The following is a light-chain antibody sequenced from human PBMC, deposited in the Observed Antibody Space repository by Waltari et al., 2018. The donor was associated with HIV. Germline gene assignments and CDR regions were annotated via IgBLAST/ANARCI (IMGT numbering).Light chain of an antibody. CDR2: DVS. CDR1: HTAVCGHTY. J-gene: IGLJ3*02. V-gene: IGLV2-14*03. CDR3: SSYTSSSTRV. Sequence: QPALTQPASASGSPALSLTIPSTGPHTAVCGHTYVSWYQQNPGKAPKLMIYDVSNRPSGVSTRFSGSKSGNTASLTISGLQAEDEADYYCSSYTSSSTRVFGGGTKLTVL.